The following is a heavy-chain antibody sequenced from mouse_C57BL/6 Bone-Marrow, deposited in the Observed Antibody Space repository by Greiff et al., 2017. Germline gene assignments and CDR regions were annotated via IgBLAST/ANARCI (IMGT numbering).Heavy chain of an antibody. V-gene: IGHV5-6*01. CDR1: GFTFSSYG. Sequence: EVHLVESGGDLVKPGGSLKLSCAASGFTFSSYGMSWVRQTPDKRLEWVATISSGGSYTYYPDSVKGRFTISRDNAKNTLYLQMSSLKSEDTAMYYCARPRWLLQYFDVWGTGTTVTVSS. D-gene: IGHD2-3*01. J-gene: IGHJ1*03. CDR3: ARPRWLLQYFDV. CDR2: ISSGGSYT.